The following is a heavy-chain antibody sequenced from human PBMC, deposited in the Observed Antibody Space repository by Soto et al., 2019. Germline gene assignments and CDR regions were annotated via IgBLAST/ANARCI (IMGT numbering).Heavy chain of an antibody. CDR2: IIPIFGKA. Sequence: QVQLVQSGAEVKKPGSSVKVSCKASGGTFSSYAISWVRQAPGQGLEWMGGIIPIFGKATYAQKFQGRVTITADESPGTANMEVSSVICEDTAVYYCARGDRNYDFWTGSHYYYGMDVWGQGTTVTVSS. CDR1: GGTFSSYA. J-gene: IGHJ6*02. V-gene: IGHV1-69*12. D-gene: IGHD3-3*01. CDR3: ARGDRNYDFWTGSHYYYGMDV.